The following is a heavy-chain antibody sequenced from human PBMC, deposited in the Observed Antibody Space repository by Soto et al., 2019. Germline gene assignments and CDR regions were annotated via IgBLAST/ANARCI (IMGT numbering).Heavy chain of an antibody. Sequence: ASLKVSCKASGYTFTNYGISWVRQAPGQGLEWMGIINPSGGSTSYAQKFQGRVTMTRDTSTSTVYMELSSLRSEDTAVYYCARRRGYYYYGMDVWGQGTTVTVSS. V-gene: IGHV1-46*01. CDR3: ARRRGYYYYGMDV. J-gene: IGHJ6*02. CDR1: GYTFTNYG. CDR2: INPSGGST.